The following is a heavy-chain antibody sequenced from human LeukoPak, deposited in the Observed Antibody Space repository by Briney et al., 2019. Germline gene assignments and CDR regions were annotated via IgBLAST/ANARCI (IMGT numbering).Heavy chain of an antibody. CDR1: GGSISSSSYY. Sequence: SETLPLTCTVSGGSISSSSYYWGWIRQPPGKGLEWIGSIYYSGSTYYNPSLKRRVTISVDTSKNQFSLKLSSVTAADTAVYYCARHGSVAYYDILTGYGARGYFDYWGQGTLVTVSS. J-gene: IGHJ4*02. V-gene: IGHV4-39*01. CDR3: ARHGSVAYYDILTGYGARGYFDY. CDR2: IYYSGST. D-gene: IGHD3-9*01.